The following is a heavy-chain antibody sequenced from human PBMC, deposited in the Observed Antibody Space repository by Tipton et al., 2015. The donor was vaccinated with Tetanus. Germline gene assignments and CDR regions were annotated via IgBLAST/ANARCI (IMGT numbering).Heavy chain of an antibody. V-gene: IGHV4-61*08. J-gene: IGHJ4*02. CDR3: ARDPWLDY. CDR1: GGSIISADHY. CDR2: IYYSGTT. Sequence: TLSLTCTVSGGSIISADHYWSWIRQPPGKGLEWIGYIYYSGTTYYSPSLNSRVTISVDTPKKQLSLKLTSVTAADTAVYYCARDPWLDYWGQGTLVTVSS.